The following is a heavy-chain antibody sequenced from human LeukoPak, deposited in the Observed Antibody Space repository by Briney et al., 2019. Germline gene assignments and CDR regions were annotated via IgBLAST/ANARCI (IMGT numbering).Heavy chain of an antibody. D-gene: IGHD3-3*01. CDR2: ISGSGGST. Sequence: PGGSLRLSCAASGFTFSSYALSWVRQAPGKGLEWVSAISGSGGSTYYADSVKGRFTISRDNSKNTLYLQMNSLRAEDTAVYYCAKSFDFWSAYYHWGQGTLVTVSS. CDR3: AKSFDFWSAYYH. CDR1: GFTFSSYA. V-gene: IGHV3-23*01. J-gene: IGHJ4*02.